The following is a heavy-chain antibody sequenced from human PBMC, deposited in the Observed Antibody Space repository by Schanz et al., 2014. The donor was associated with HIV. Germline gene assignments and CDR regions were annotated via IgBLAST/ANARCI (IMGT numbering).Heavy chain of an antibody. D-gene: IGHD2-2*02. CDR2: INPNSGGT. CDR1: GYTFTGYF. CDR3: ARDVSVDCTGINNCYTRKWFDP. Sequence: QVQLVQSGAEMKKPGASVKVSCKTSGYTFTGYFMHWVRQAPGQGLEWMGWINPNSGGTNYAQKLQGRVPRTRETSISTAYMEMRRLRSDDTAVYYCARDVSVDCTGINNCYTRKWFDPWGQGTLVTVSS. J-gene: IGHJ5*02. V-gene: IGHV1-2*02.